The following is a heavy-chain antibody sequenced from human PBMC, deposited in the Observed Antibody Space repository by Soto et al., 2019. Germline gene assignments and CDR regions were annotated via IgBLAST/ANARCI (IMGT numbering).Heavy chain of an antibody. Sequence: QVQLQESGPGLVKPSQTLSLTCTVSGGSISSGGYYWSWIRQHPGKGLEWIGYIYYSGSTYYNPSLERRVTIPVATSNTQFSLTLSSVTAADTAVYSCAGVGGGDCLCGMDVCGQGTTVTVSS. J-gene: IGHJ6*02. D-gene: IGHD2-21*02. CDR3: AGVGGGDCLCGMDV. CDR1: GGSISSGGYY. V-gene: IGHV4-31*03. CDR2: IYYSGST.